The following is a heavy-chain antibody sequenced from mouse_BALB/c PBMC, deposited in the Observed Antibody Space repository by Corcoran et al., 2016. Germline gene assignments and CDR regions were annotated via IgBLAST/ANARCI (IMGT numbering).Heavy chain of an antibody. CDR2: INPYNDGT. V-gene: IGHV1S136*01. CDR3: SRWYPGIAMDY. Sequence: EVQLQQSGPELVKPGASVKMSCKASGYTFTSYVMHWVKQKPGQGLEWIGYINPYNDGTKYNEKCKGKATLTSDKSSSTAYMELSSLTSEDSAVDYGSRWYPGIAMDYWGQGTSVTVSS. CDR1: GYTFTSYV. D-gene: IGHD1-1*02. J-gene: IGHJ4*01.